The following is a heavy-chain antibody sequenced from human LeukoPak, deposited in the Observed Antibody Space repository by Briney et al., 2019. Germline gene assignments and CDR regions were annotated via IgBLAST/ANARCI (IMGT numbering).Heavy chain of an antibody. CDR2: IYYSGST. Sequence: PSETLSLTCTVSGGSISSSSYYWGWIRQPPGKGLEWIGSIYYSGSTYYNPSLKSRVTISVDTSKNQFSLKLSSVTAADTAVYYCAKATSHDAFDIWGQGTMATVSS. D-gene: IGHD2-2*01. V-gene: IGHV4-39*01. CDR3: AKATSHDAFDI. J-gene: IGHJ3*02. CDR1: GGSISSSSYY.